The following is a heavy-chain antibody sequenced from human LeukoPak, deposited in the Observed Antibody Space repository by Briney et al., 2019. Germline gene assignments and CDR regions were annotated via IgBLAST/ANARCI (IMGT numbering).Heavy chain of an antibody. D-gene: IGHD6-13*01. V-gene: IGHV1-2*06. J-gene: IGHJ1*01. CDR3: AMVGNSWYGYFQN. CDR1: GYTFTGYY. Sequence: ASVKVSCKASGYTFTGYYMHWLRQAPGQGLEWMGRINPNSGDTKYVQKFQGRVNMTRDTSITIAYMEVSSLRSDDTALYYCAMVGNSWYGYFQNWGQRTLVTVSS. CDR2: INPNSGDT.